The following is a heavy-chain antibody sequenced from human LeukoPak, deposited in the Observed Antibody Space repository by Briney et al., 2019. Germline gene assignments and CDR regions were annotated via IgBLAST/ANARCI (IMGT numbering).Heavy chain of an antibody. V-gene: IGHV4-30-2*01. D-gene: IGHD6-13*01. CDR2: ISHSGTT. J-gene: IGHJ2*01. Sequence: SQTLSLTCTVSGGSISSGGYSWSWIRQPPGKGLEWIGYISHSGTTYYNPSLKSRVTISVDRSKNQFSLKLTSVTAADTAVYYCARYSSTWPYWYFDLWGRGTLVTVSS. CDR1: GGSISSGGYS. CDR3: ARYSSTWPYWYFDL.